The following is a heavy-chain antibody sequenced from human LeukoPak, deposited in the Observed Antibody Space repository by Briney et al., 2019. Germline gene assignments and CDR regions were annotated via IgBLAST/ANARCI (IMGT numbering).Heavy chain of an antibody. D-gene: IGHD6-19*01. V-gene: IGHV4-59*08. CDR2: IYYSGGT. Sequence: SETLSLTCIVSGDSISSYYWSWIRQPPGKGLEWIGYIYYSGGTYYNPSLKSRVTISVDTSKTQFSLKLTSVTAADTAVYYCARHITVSYDAFDLWGRGTMVTVSS. J-gene: IGHJ3*01. CDR1: GDSISSYY. CDR3: ARHITVSYDAFDL.